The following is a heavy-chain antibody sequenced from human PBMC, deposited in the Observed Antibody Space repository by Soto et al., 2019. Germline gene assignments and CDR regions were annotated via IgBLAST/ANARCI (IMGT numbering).Heavy chain of an antibody. CDR1: GYTFTSYG. J-gene: IGHJ4*02. CDR3: ARDDFYCSSTHCLYYFYY. V-gene: IGHV1-18*04. D-gene: IGHD2-2*01. Sequence: QVQLVQSGAEVKKPGASVKVSCKGSGYTFTSYGINWVRQAPGQGLEWMGWISVYTGNTNYAQNLQGRVTMTTDTSTSTAYMELRSLRSDDTAVYYCARDDFYCSSTHCLYYFYYWGQGTPVTVSS. CDR2: ISVYTGNT.